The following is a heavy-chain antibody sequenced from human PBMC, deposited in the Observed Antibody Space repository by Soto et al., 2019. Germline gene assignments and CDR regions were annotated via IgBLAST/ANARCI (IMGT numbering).Heavy chain of an antibody. V-gene: IGHV1-2*02. CDR3: ARDRDSNYGVRFDP. D-gene: IGHD4-4*01. CDR2: VNTNNGDT. CDR1: GYSFTAYS. J-gene: IGHJ5*02. Sequence: QVQLVQSGAEVKEPGASVKVSCKASGYSFTAYSLYWVRQAPGQGLEWMGWVNTNNGDTSYSQNIQDRVTMTRDTAISTAYMELTGLTSDDTAVYYCARDRDSNYGVRFDPWGQGTLVTVSS.